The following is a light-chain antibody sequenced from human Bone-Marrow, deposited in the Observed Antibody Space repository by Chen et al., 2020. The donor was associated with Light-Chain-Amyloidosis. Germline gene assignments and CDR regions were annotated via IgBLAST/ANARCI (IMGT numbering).Light chain of an antibody. CDR1: DLPTKY. V-gene: IGLV3-25*02. CDR3: ESADSSGTEEVI. J-gene: IGLJ2*01. CDR2: RDT. Sequence: SYELTQPPSVSVSPGQTARITCSGDDLPTKYAYWYQQKPGQAPVLVIHRDTERPSGVSERFCRSRSGTTATLSVSGVQAEEEGAYHCESADSSGTEEVICGRGTKLTVL.